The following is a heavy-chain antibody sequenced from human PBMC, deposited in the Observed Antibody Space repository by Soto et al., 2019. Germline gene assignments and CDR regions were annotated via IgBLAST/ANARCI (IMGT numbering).Heavy chain of an antibody. Sequence: SETLSLTCTVSGGSISSGGYYWSWIRQHPQKGLEWIGHIYYTGTTYYNPSLKSRVTISVDTSKNQFSLKLSSVTAADTAVYYCARDHYFGSGCYDSPSYYYGMDVWGQGTSVTVSS. CDR2: IYYTGTT. J-gene: IGHJ6*02. V-gene: IGHV4-31*03. CDR1: GGSISSGGYY. D-gene: IGHD3-10*01. CDR3: ARDHYFGSGCYDSPSYYYGMDV.